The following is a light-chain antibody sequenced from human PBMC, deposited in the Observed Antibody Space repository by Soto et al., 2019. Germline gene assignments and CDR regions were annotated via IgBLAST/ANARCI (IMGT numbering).Light chain of an antibody. V-gene: IGKV1-39*01. CDR2: AAS. CDR3: QQSFYNPLT. CDR1: QTISSY. Sequence: DIQMTQSPASLSASVGDRVTITCRASQTISSYLNWYQQRPGKAPKLLIYAASSLQGGVPSRFCGSVSGTDFRLTISDLHPEDFGSYYCQQSFYNPLTFGGGTKVEIK. J-gene: IGKJ4*01.